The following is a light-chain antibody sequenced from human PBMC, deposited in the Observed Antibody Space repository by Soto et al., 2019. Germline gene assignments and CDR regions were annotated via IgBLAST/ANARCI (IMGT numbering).Light chain of an antibody. Sequence: QSVLTQPASVSGSPGQSITISCTGTSSDVGGYNYVSWYQQHPARAPKLMIYDVSNRPSGVSNRFSGSKSGNTASLTISGLQAEDEADYYCNSYTSSSTVVFGGGTKVTVL. CDR3: NSYTSSSTVV. CDR2: DVS. V-gene: IGLV2-14*03. CDR1: SSDVGGYNY. J-gene: IGLJ2*01.